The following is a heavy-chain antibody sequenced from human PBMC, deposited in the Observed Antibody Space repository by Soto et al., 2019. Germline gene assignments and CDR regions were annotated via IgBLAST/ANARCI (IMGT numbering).Heavy chain of an antibody. D-gene: IGHD6-13*01. Sequence: VKVSCKASGYTFTYYAIHWVRQAPGQRLEWMGWINAGNGNTKYSQKFQGRVTITRDTSASTAYMELSSLRSEDTAVYYCARGLIAAAGKNDAFDIWGQGTMVTV. V-gene: IGHV1-3*01. CDR2: INAGNGNT. CDR3: ARGLIAAAGKNDAFDI. J-gene: IGHJ3*02. CDR1: GYTFTYYA.